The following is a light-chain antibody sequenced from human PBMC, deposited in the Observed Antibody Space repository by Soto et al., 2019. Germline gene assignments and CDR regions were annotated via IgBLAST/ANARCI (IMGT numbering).Light chain of an antibody. CDR2: DAY. V-gene: IGKV3-11*01. Sequence: EVVLPQSPVTLSLSPGERATLSCRAIQSFRGLLAWYQQKPGQAPRLLIYDAYNRATGIPPRFSGSGSGTDFTLSISRLEPEDFAVYYCQLYGNSPPMYTFGQGTKVDIK. CDR1: QSFRGL. J-gene: IGKJ2*01. CDR3: QLYGNSPPMYT.